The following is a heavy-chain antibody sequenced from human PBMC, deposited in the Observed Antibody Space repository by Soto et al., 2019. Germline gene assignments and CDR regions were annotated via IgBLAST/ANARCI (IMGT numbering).Heavy chain of an antibody. CDR2: INHSGNT. V-gene: IGHV4-34*01. J-gene: IGHJ4*01. Sequence: SETLSLTCAVYGVPFSGYYWSWIRQSPGKGLEWIWEINHSGNTNYNPSLKSRVTMLVDTSKNQFSLSLSSVTAADTFLFYCANLIVFHSSYYHDYWGHGTLVTVSS. CDR3: ANLIVFHSSYYHDY. CDR1: GVPFSGYY. D-gene: IGHD1-26*01.